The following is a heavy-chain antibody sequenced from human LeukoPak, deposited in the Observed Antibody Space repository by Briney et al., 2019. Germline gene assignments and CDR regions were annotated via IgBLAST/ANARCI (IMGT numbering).Heavy chain of an antibody. J-gene: IGHJ4*02. CDR1: GLTFSTSG. Sequence: GGSLRLSCTASGLTFSTSGFNWVRQAPGKGLEWVASIGPTGSYRYHADSIKGRFTISRDNANNFLYLQMNSLRAEDTAVYYCATETNGRHYDYWGQGTLLTVSS. CDR2: IGPTGSYR. D-gene: IGHD1-14*01. CDR3: ATETNGRHYDY. V-gene: IGHV3-21*06.